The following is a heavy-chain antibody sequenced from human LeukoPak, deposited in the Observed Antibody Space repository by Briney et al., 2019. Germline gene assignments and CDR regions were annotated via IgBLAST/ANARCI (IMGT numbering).Heavy chain of an antibody. CDR3: AKLALRANFDY. Sequence: PGRSLRLSCAASGFTFNTYAMSWVRQAPGKGLEWVSAISGSGGGTYYADSVRGRFTISRDNSKNTLYLQVNGLRADDTAVYYCAKLALRANFDYWGQGTLVTVSS. J-gene: IGHJ4*02. CDR2: ISGSGGGT. CDR1: GFTFNTYA. D-gene: IGHD2-15*01. V-gene: IGHV3-23*01.